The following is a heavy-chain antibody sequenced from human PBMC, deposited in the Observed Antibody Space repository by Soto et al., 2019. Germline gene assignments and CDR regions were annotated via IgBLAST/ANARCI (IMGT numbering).Heavy chain of an antibody. CDR2: IYYSGST. D-gene: IGHD4-17*01. J-gene: IGHJ2*01. V-gene: IGHV4-31*03. Sequence: QVQLQESGPGLVKPSQTLSLTCTVSGGSISSGGYYWSWIRQHPGKGLEWIGYIYYSGSTYYNPSLKSRVTISVDTSKNQFSLKLSSVTAADTAVYYCARLPFPYGDDERYFDLWGRGTLVTVSS. CDR1: GGSISSGGYY. CDR3: ARLPFPYGDDERYFDL.